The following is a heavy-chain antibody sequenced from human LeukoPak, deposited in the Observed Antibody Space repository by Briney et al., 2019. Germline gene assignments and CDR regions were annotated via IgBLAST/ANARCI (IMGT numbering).Heavy chain of an antibody. Sequence: GGSLRLSCSASGFTFSSYAMSWVRQAPGKGLEWVSAISGSGGSTYYPDSVKGRFTISRDNSKKTLYLQRNSLRPEDTAVYHCAKNRVSSDHPLQVFDYWGQGTLVTVSS. D-gene: IGHD6-19*01. CDR3: AKNRVSSDHPLQVFDY. CDR2: ISGSGGST. V-gene: IGHV3-23*01. CDR1: GFTFSSYA. J-gene: IGHJ4*02.